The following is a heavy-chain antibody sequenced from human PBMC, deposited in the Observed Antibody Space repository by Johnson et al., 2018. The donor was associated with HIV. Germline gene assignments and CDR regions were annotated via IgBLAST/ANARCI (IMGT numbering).Heavy chain of an antibody. Sequence: VQLVESGGGLIQPGGSLRLSCAASGFTVSSNYMSWVRQAPGKGLEWVGRIRSKANSYATAYAASVKGRFTISRDDSKNTAYLQMNSLKTEDTAVYYCARDWNEYSSSDGAFDIWGQGTMVTVSS. CDR1: GFTVSSNY. CDR2: IRSKANSYAT. V-gene: IGHV3-73*01. D-gene: IGHD6-6*01. J-gene: IGHJ3*02. CDR3: ARDWNEYSSSDGAFDI.